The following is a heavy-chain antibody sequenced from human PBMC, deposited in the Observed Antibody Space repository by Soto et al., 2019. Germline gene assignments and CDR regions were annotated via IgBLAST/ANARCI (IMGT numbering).Heavy chain of an antibody. CDR1: GYTFTSYD. Sequence: QVQLVQSGAEVKKPGASVKVSCKASGYTFTSYDINWVRQATGQGLEWMGWMNPNSGNTGYAQKFQGRVTTTRNTSISTAYMELSSLRSEDTAVYYCARGINYYDSGDDAFDIWGQGTMVTVSS. CDR2: MNPNSGNT. J-gene: IGHJ3*02. D-gene: IGHD3-10*01. V-gene: IGHV1-8*01. CDR3: ARGINYYDSGDDAFDI.